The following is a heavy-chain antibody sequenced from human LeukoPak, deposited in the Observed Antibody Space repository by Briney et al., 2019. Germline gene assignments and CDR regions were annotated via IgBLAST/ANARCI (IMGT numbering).Heavy chain of an antibody. V-gene: IGHV1-8*01. D-gene: IGHD3-9*01. CDR3: ARGPYYDILTGYYSSGYWFDP. CDR2: MNPNSGNT. CDR1: GYTFTSYD. Sequence: ASVKVSCKASGYTFTSYDINWVRQATGQGLEGMGWMNPNSGNTGYAQKFQGRVTMTRNTSISTAYMELSSLRSEDTAVYYCARGPYYDILTGYYSSGYWFDPWGQGTLVTVSS. J-gene: IGHJ5*02.